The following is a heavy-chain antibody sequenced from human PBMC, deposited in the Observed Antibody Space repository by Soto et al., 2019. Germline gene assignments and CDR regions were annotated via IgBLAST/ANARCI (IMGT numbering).Heavy chain of an antibody. Sequence: PGGSLRLSCAVSGFTFSSFNMNWVRQAPGKGLEWVSSITSSGTYIYYADSAKGRFTVSRDNAKNSLYLQMNSLRAEDTAVYYCVRDLGGSSLYYFDYWGPGTLVTVSS. J-gene: IGHJ4*02. CDR1: GFTFSSFN. CDR2: ITSSGTYI. CDR3: VRDLGGSSLYYFDY. V-gene: IGHV3-21*01. D-gene: IGHD3-10*01.